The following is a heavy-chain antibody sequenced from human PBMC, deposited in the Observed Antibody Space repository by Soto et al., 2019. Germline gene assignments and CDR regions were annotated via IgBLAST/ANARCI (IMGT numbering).Heavy chain of an antibody. J-gene: IGHJ4*02. CDR1: GGSISSGGYY. V-gene: IGHV4-31*03. Sequence: SETLSLTCTVSGGSISSGGYYWSWIRQHPGKGLEWIGYIYYSGSTYYNPSLKSRVTISVDTSKNQFSLKLSSVTAADTAVYYCARTPSLELQLAYWGQGTLVTVSS. CDR2: IYYSGST. CDR3: ARTPSLELQLAY. D-gene: IGHD1-7*01.